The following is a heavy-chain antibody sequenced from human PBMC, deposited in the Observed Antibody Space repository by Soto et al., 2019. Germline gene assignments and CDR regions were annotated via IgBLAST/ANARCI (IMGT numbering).Heavy chain of an antibody. D-gene: IGHD6-13*01. CDR3: AKADALAAAGHYHFDC. V-gene: IGHV3-9*01. CDR1: GFNFDDYA. Sequence: GGSLRLSCAASGFNFDDYAMHWVRQAPGKGLEWVSGISWRSNNIDYADSVKGRFTISRDNAKKSLYLQMNSLRAEDTALYYCAKADALAAAGHYHFDCWGRGTLVTVSS. CDR2: ISWRSNNI. J-gene: IGHJ4*02.